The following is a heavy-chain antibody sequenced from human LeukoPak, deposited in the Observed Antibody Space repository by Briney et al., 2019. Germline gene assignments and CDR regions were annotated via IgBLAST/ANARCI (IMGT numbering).Heavy chain of an antibody. D-gene: IGHD3-22*01. CDR2: IWYDGSNK. V-gene: IGHV3-33*01. Sequence: GRSLRLSCAASGFTFSSYGMHWVRQAPGKGLEWVAVIWYDGSNKYYADSVKGRFTISRDNSKNTLYLQMNSLRAEDTAAYYCARDNDSSGYYYLYYYYGMDVWGQGTTVTVSS. CDR3: ARDNDSSGYYYLYYYYGMDV. CDR1: GFTFSSYG. J-gene: IGHJ6*02.